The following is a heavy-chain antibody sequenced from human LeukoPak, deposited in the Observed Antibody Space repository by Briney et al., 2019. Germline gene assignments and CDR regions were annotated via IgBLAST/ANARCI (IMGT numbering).Heavy chain of an antibody. CDR3: AREGYGSGSSHFMDV. CDR2: IYYIGTT. J-gene: IGHJ6*03. D-gene: IGHD3-10*01. Sequence: SETLSLTCTVSGVSISSYFWTWIRQAPGKGLEWLGYIYYIGTTNYNPTLKSRATISVDMSKNQFSLKLTSVTAADTAVYYCAREGYGSGSSHFMDVWGTGTTVTVSS. V-gene: IGHV4-59*01. CDR1: GVSISSYF.